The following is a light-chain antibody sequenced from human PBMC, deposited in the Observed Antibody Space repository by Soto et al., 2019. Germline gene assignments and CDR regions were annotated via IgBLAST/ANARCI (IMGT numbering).Light chain of an antibody. V-gene: IGLV1-47*01. J-gene: IGLJ2*01. CDR3: AAWDDSLSGVV. CDR1: SSNIGSNY. Sequence: QAVVTQPPSASGTPGQRVTISWSGSSSNIGSNYVYWYQQLPGTVPKLLIYRNNQRPSGVPDRFSGSKSGTSASLAISGLRSEDEAEYYCAAWDDSLSGVVFGGGTKLTVL. CDR2: RNN.